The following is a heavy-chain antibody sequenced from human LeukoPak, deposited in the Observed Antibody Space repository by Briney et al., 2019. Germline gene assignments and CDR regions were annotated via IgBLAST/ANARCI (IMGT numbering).Heavy chain of an antibody. D-gene: IGHD1-26*01. CDR2: ISGSGGST. J-gene: IGHJ4*02. CDR3: AKHPIVGATGNFDY. CDR1: GFTFSNYA. Sequence: GGPLRLSCAASGFTFSNYAMGWVRQAPGKGLEWVSDISGSGGSTYYADSVKGRFTISRDNSKDTLDLQMNSLRAEDTAVYYCAKHPIVGATGNFDYWGQGTLVTVSS. V-gene: IGHV3-23*01.